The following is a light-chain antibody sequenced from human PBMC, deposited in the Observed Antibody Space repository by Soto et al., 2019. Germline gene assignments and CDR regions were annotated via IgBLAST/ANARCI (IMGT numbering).Light chain of an antibody. J-gene: IGKJ4*01. V-gene: IGKV4-1*01. CDR2: WAS. CDR1: HSGLYGSKNRNH. Sequence: DTVMTQSPASLAVSLGETATINFKSSHSGLYGSKNRNHLAWYQQRPGQPPKVXXYWASTRESGVPARFSGSGSGTEFNLTISSLQSEDFGVYYCQQYNNWPRATFGGGTKVDIK. CDR3: QQYNNWPRAT.